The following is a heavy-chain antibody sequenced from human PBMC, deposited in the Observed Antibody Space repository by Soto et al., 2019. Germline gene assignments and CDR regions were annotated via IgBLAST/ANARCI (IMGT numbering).Heavy chain of an antibody. Sequence: SETLSLTCTVSGGSISSGGYYWSWIRQHPGKGLEWIGYIYYSGSTYYNPSLKSRVTISVDTSKNQFSLKLSSVTAADTAVYYCARDLGSGYYALPYYYGMDVWGQGTTVTVSS. CDR3: ARDLGSGYYALPYYYGMDV. J-gene: IGHJ6*02. D-gene: IGHD3-22*01. CDR2: IYYSGST. V-gene: IGHV4-31*03. CDR1: GGSISSGGYY.